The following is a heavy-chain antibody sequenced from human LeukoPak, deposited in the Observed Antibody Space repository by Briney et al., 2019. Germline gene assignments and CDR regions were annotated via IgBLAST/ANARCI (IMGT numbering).Heavy chain of an antibody. V-gene: IGHV4-61*02. Sequence: PSQTLSLTCTVSGGSISSGSYYWSWIRQPAGKGLEWIGRIYTSGSTNYNPSLKSRVTISVDTSKNQFSLKLSSVTAADTAVYYCASSYASSGYYFGVGAFDIWGQGTMVTVSS. CDR3: ASSYASSGYYFGVGAFDI. D-gene: IGHD3-22*01. J-gene: IGHJ3*02. CDR1: GGSISSGSYY. CDR2: IYTSGST.